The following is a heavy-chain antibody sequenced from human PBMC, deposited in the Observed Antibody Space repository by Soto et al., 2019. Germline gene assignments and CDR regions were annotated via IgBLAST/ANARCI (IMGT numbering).Heavy chain of an antibody. V-gene: IGHV3-23*01. CDR1: GFTFSSYA. CDR3: ARDLIAVAPGGHFDY. Sequence: EVQLLESGGGLVQPGGSLRLSCAASGFTFSSYAMSWVRQAPGKGLEWVTAINGGSTTYYADSVKGRFTISRDNSKNTLYLQMNSLRAEDTAVYYCARDLIAVAPGGHFDYWGQGTLVTVSS. CDR2: INGGSTT. D-gene: IGHD6-19*01. J-gene: IGHJ4*02.